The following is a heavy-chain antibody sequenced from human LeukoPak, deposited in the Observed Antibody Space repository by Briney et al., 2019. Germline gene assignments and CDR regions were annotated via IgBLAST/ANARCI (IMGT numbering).Heavy chain of an antibody. Sequence: SETLSLTCTVSGGSISSSSYYWGWIRQPPGKGLEWIGSIYYSGSTYYNPSLKSRVTISVDTSKDQFSLKLRSVTAADTAVYYCARDSRITDNDYWGQGTLVTVSS. V-gene: IGHV4-39*07. D-gene: IGHD3-16*01. CDR3: ARDSRITDNDY. CDR2: IYYSGST. CDR1: GGSISSSSYY. J-gene: IGHJ4*02.